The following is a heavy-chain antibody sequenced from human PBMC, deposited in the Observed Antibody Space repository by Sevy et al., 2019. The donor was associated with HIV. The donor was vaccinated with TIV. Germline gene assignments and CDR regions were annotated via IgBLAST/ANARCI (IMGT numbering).Heavy chain of an antibody. D-gene: IGHD3-22*01. Sequence: VGSLRLSCAASGFTFSSYSMNWVRQAPGKELEWVSSISSSSSYIYYADSVKGRFTISRDNAKNSLYLQMNSLRAEDPAEYYCARDWSYYDSSGYYPMYFDYWGQGTLVTVSS. CDR2: ISSSSSYI. V-gene: IGHV3-21*01. CDR1: GFTFSSYS. J-gene: IGHJ4*02. CDR3: ARDWSYYDSSGYYPMYFDY.